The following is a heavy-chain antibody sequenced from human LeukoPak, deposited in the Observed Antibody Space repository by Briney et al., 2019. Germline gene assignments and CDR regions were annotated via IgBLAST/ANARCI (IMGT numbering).Heavy chain of an antibody. D-gene: IGHD3-3*01. CDR2: IIPIFGTA. V-gene: IGHV1-69*13. CDR3: ARSAMPEGRGKVWSGYLRDYYYMDV. Sequence: GASVKVSCKASGGTFSSYAISWVRQAPGQGLEWMGGIIPIFGTANYAQKFQGRVTITADESTSTAYMELSSLRSEDTAVYYCARSAMPEGRGKVWSGYLRDYYYMDVWGKGTTVTVSS. CDR1: GGTFSSYA. J-gene: IGHJ6*03.